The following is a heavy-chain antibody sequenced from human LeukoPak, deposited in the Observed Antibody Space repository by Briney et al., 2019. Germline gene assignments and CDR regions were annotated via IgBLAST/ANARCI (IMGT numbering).Heavy chain of an antibody. CDR1: GFTFSDYY. V-gene: IGHV3-11*04. CDR2: ISSSGSTI. D-gene: IGHD5-24*01. CDR3: AREKMVEDGYNYEDFDY. J-gene: IGHJ4*02. Sequence: TGGSLRLSCAASGFTFSDYYMSWIRQAPGKGLEWVSYISSSGSTIYYADSVKGRFTISRDNAKNSLYLQMNSLRAEDTAVYYCAREKMVEDGYNYEDFDYWGQGTLVTVSS.